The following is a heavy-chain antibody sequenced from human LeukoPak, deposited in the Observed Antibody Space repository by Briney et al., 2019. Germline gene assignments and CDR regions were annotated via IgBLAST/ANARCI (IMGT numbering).Heavy chain of an antibody. CDR3: ARAGVDYGDYRYYFDY. Sequence: GASVKVSCKASGYTFTSYDFNWVRQATGQRPEWMGWMSPNSGDTGYAQKFQDRVTMTRNTSISTAYMELSSLRSDDTAVYYCARAGVDYGDYRYYFDYWGQGTLVTVSS. V-gene: IGHV1-8*01. D-gene: IGHD4-17*01. J-gene: IGHJ4*02. CDR2: MSPNSGDT. CDR1: GYTFTSYD.